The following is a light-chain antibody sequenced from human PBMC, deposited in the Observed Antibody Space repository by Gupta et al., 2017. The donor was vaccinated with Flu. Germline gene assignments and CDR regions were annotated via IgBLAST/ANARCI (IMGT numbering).Light chain of an antibody. V-gene: IGKV5-2*01. CDR2: EAT. J-gene: IGKJ1*01. CDR1: QDIDDD. CDR3: LQHENVHLGPDT. Sequence: ETTLTQSPAFMSATPGDKVNISCKASQDIDDDVNWYQQKPGEVAIFIIQEATTAVPGSTIRFSGSVYGKDCTLTINNIESEEAEYYLCLQHENVHLGPDTFGQGTRVEIK.